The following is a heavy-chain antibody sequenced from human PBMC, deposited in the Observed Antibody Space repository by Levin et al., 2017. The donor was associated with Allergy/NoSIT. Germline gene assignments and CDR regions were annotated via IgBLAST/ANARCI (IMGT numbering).Heavy chain of an antibody. D-gene: IGHD6-6*01. Sequence: GSLRLSCTVSGGSISSSSYYWGWIRQPPGKGLEWIGSIYSSGRTYYNPSLKSRVTISVDTSKNQCSLKLSSVSAADTAVYYCARQYSSSSFDYWGQGTLATVSS. CDR3: ARQYSSSSFDY. CDR2: IYSSGRT. J-gene: IGHJ4*02. CDR1: GGSISSSSYY. V-gene: IGHV4-39*01.